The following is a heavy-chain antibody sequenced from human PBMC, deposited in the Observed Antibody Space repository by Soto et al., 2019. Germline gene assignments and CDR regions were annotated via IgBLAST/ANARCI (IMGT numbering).Heavy chain of an antibody. J-gene: IGHJ4*02. CDR2: VYHSGTT. D-gene: IGHD6-19*01. CDR3: AATSSGGSLAGDY. CDR1: GVSISGSVNY. Sequence: PSETLSLTCTVSGVSISGSVNYWGWIRQPPGKGLEWIGSVYHSGTTYYNPSLKSRVTVSADTSKNHFSLRLSSVTAADTAVYYCAATSSGGSLAGDYWGRGILVTVSS. V-gene: IGHV4-39*02.